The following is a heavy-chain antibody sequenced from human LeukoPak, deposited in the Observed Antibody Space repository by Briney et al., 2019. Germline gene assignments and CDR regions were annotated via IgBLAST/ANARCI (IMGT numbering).Heavy chain of an antibody. CDR1: GGSISSYY. CDR3: TRGGSNFDY. V-gene: IGHV4-59*01. Sequence: SETLSLTCTVSGGSISSYYWSWVRQPPAKGLEWIGYIYYSGSTNYNPSLKSRVTISVDTSKNQFSLQLTSVTAADTAVYFCTRGGSNFDYWGQGTLVTVSS. J-gene: IGHJ4*02. D-gene: IGHD3-10*01. CDR2: IYYSGST.